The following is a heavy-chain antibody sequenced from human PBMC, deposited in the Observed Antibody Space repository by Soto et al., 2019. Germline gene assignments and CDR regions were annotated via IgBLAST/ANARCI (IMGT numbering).Heavy chain of an antibody. D-gene: IGHD6-19*01. CDR1: RFTFSSYS. J-gene: IGHJ3*02. V-gene: IGHV3-30-3*01. CDR3: ARDRGSSGWSDAFDI. CDR2: ISYDGYIK. Sequence: ESGGGVVQPGRSLRLSCVASRFTFSSYSMHWVRQAPGKGLEWVAIISYDGYIKNYADSVKGRFTISRDNSKNTLYLQMNILRPEDTAVYYCARDRGSSGWSDAFDIWGQGTMVTVSS.